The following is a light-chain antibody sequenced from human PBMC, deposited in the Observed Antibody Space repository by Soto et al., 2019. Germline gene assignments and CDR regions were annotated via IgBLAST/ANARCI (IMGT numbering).Light chain of an antibody. V-gene: IGLV2-14*03. CDR1: SSDIGHYDY. CDR2: HVT. CDR3: FSLTCYHNSV. J-gene: IGLJ1*01. Sequence: QSALTQPASVSGSPGQSITISCTGTSSDIGHYDYVSWYQQHPGKAPKLMIYHVTHRPSGVSNRYSGSKSGNSASLTISGLQADDEAEYYCFSLTCYHNSVFGSGPKLSVL.